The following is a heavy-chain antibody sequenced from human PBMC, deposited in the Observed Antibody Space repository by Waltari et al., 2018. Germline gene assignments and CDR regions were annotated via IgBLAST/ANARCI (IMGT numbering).Heavy chain of an antibody. CDR1: GYTFTDYY. V-gene: IGHV1-69-2*01. J-gene: IGHJ4*02. CDR3: ATLPIVGPTDY. D-gene: IGHD1-26*01. CDR2: VDPEGGAT. Sequence: EVQLVQSGSEVKRPGATVKISCKVSGYTFTDYYIHWVQQAPGKGLEWMGLVDPEGGATILADKFEDRFTITADTSTDTAYMELGSLRSEDTATYYCATLPIVGPTDYWGQGTLVTVSS.